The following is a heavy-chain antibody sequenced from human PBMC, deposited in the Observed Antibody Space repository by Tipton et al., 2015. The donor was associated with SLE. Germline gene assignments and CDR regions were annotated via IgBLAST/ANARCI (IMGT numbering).Heavy chain of an antibody. D-gene: IGHD3-16*01. V-gene: IGHV4-34*01. CDR1: GGSFGGYY. Sequence: TLSLTCSIYGGSFGGYYWSWIRQPPGKGLEWIGEINHGGSTNYNPSLKSRVTISLDTSKNQFSLNLTSVTAADTALYYCARDGVRKGWWFFDLWGRGTLVTVSS. CDR2: INHGGST. J-gene: IGHJ2*01. CDR3: ARDGVRKGWWFFDL.